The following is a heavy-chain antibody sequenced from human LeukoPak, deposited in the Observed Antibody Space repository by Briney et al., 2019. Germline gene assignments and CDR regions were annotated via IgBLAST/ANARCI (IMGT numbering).Heavy chain of an antibody. CDR1: GGSISSYY. D-gene: IGHD3-10*01. CDR3: ARQAYYYGSGSYYWWFDP. CDR2: IYYSGST. Sequence: PSETLSLTCTVPGGSISSYYWSWIRQPPGKGLEWIGYIYYSGSTNYNPSLKSRVTISVDTSKNQFSLKLSSVTAADTAVYYCARQAYYYGSGSYYWWFDPWGQGTLVTVSS. J-gene: IGHJ5*02. V-gene: IGHV4-59*08.